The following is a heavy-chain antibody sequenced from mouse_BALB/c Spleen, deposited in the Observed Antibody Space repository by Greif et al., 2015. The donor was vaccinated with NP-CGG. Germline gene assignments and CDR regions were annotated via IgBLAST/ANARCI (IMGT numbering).Heavy chain of an antibody. V-gene: IGHV7-3*02. CDR3: ARDTGTVAY. CDR1: GFTFTDYY. CDR2: IRNKANGYTT. D-gene: IGHD4-1*01. J-gene: IGHJ3*01. Sequence: EVQVVESGGGLVQPGGSLRLSCATSGFTFTDYYMSWVRQPPGKALEWLGFIRNKANGYTTEYSASVKGRFTISRDNSQSIHYLQMNTLRAEDSAAYYCARDTGTVAYWGQGTLVTVSA.